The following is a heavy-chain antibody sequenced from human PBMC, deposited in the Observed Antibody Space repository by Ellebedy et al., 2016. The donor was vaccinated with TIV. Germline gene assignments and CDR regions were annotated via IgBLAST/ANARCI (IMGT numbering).Heavy chain of an antibody. V-gene: IGHV3-7*01. Sequence: PGGSLRLSCIASGFTLSGFSMSWVRQAPGKGLEWVAHIMENGYEAYYVDSVKGRFTISRDNAKNSLYLQMNSLRADDTAVFYCARSAYNYGMDSWGQGTLVTVSS. D-gene: IGHD1-20*01. CDR2: IMENGYEA. J-gene: IGHJ5*01. CDR3: ARSAYNYGMDS. CDR1: GFTLSGFS.